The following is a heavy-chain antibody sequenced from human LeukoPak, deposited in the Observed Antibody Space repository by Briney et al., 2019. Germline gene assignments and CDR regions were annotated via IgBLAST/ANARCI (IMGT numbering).Heavy chain of an antibody. CDR1: GGSISSYY. V-gene: IGHV4-59*01. Sequence: PSETLSLTCSVSGGSISSYYWNWIRQPPGQGLEWIGFIYYSATTNNNPSLKSRVTISVDTSKSQFFLKLSSVTAADTAVYYCAKGWGYLDSWGQGTLVTVSS. CDR2: IYYSATT. CDR3: AKGWGYLDS. D-gene: IGHD3-16*01. J-gene: IGHJ4*02.